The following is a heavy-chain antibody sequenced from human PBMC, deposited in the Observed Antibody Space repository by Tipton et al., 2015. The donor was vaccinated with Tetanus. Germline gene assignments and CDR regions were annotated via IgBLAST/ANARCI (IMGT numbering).Heavy chain of an antibody. CDR1: GGSIRSGDYS. D-gene: IGHD2-21*02. J-gene: IGHJ4*02. CDR3: TRDAGDSGH. CDR2: IYFNGTT. Sequence: TLSLTCTVSGGSIRSGDYSWNWIRQPPGKGLEWIGYIYFNGTTKYNPALKSRVTISVDTSKKQFSLSLTSVTAADTAVYYCTRDAGDSGHWGQGTLVTVSS. V-gene: IGHV4-61*08.